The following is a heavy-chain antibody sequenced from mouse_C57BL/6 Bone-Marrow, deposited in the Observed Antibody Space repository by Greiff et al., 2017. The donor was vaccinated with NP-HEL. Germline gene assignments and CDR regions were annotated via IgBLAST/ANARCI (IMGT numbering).Heavy chain of an antibody. D-gene: IGHD2-1*01. CDR2: IDPSDSET. CDR3: ARMDGNYEDWYFDV. CDR1: GYTFTSYW. V-gene: IGHV1-52*01. Sequence: QVQLKQPGAELVRPGSSVKLSCKASGYTFTSYWMHWVKQRPIQGLEWIGNIDPSDSETHYNQKFKDKATLTVDKSSSTAYMQLSSLTSEDSAVYYCARMDGNYEDWYFDVWGTGTTVTVSS. J-gene: IGHJ1*03.